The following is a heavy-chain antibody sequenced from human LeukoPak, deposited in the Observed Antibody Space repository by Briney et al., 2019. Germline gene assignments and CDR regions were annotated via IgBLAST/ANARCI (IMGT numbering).Heavy chain of an antibody. CDR3: ARDLRDIVVVVAATPFFDY. D-gene: IGHD2-15*01. Sequence: GGSLRLSCAASGFTFSSYSMNWVRQAPGKGLEWVSSISSSSSYIYYADSVKGRFTISRDNSKNTLYLQMNRLRDEDTAVYYCARDLRDIVVVVAATPFFDYWGQGTLVTVSS. CDR1: GFTFSSYS. CDR2: ISSSSSYI. V-gene: IGHV3-21*01. J-gene: IGHJ4*02.